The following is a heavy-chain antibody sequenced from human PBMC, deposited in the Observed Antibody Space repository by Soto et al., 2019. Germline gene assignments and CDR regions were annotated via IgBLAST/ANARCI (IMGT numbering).Heavy chain of an antibody. V-gene: IGHV4-34*01. D-gene: IGHD6-13*01. Sequence: PSETLSLTCAVYGGSFIGYYWSWIRQPPGKGLEWIGEINHSGSTNYNPSLKSRVTISVDTSKNQFSLKLSSVTAADTAVYYCAREGRSSSWHDWFDPWGQGTLVTVSS. CDR3: AREGRSSSWHDWFDP. J-gene: IGHJ5*02. CDR2: INHSGST. CDR1: GGSFIGYY.